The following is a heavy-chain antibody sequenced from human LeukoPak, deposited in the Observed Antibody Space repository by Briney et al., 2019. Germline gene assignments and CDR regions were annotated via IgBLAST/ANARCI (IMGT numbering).Heavy chain of an antibody. V-gene: IGHV4-4*07. D-gene: IGHD3-16*02. J-gene: IGHJ4*02. CDR2: IYTSGST. Sequence: SETLSLTCTVSGGSISSYYCSWIRQPAGKGLEWIGRIYTSGSTNYNPSLKSRVTMSVDTSKNQFSLKLSSVTAADTAVYYCARGGYHYVWGSYRYLDYWGQGTLVTVSS. CDR1: GGSISSYY. CDR3: ARGGYHYVWGSYRYLDY.